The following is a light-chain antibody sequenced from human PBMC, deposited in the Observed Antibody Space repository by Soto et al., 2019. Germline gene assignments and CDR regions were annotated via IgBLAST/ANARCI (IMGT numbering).Light chain of an antibody. Sequence: EIVMTQSPATLSVSPGERATLSCRASQSVSSNLTWYQQKPGQAPRLLIYGASTRATGIPARFSGSGSGTAFTLTLSSLQSEDFAVYYCQQYNNWPRTFGQGTKVEIK. CDR1: QSVSSN. J-gene: IGKJ1*01. CDR2: GAS. CDR3: QQYNNWPRT. V-gene: IGKV3-15*01.